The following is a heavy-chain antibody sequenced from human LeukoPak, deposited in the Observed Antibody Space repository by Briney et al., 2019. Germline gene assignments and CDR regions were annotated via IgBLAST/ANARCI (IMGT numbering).Heavy chain of an antibody. Sequence: GASVKVSCKASGYTFSDYYIHCVRQATGQELAWMGCINPNKCGTNYAQKFQGRVTMTRDTSISTVYMELSRLRSADSDVYYCARVSARDNAVDYWGQGTMVTVSS. J-gene: IGHJ4*02. CDR3: ARVSARDNAVDY. D-gene: IGHD2-15*01. CDR2: INPNKCGT. V-gene: IGHV1-2*02. CDR1: GYTFSDYY.